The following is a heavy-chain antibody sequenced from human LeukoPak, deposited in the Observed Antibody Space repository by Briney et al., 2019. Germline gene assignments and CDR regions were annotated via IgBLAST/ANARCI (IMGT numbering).Heavy chain of an antibody. CDR1: GFTFSSYW. CDR2: IKQDGSEK. J-gene: IGHJ6*02. V-gene: IGHV3-7*03. CDR3: AKAVSGSYGGYYYYYGMDV. D-gene: IGHD3-10*01. Sequence: GGSLRLSCAASGFTFSSYWMSWVRQAPGKGLEWVANIKQDGSEKYYVDSVKGRFTISRDNAKNSLYLQMNSLRAEDTALYYCAKAVSGSYGGYYYYYGMDVWGQGTLVTVSS.